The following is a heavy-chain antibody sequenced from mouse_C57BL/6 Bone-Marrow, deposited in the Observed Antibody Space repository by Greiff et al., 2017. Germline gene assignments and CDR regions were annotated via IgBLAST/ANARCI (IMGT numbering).Heavy chain of an antibody. Sequence: QVQLQQSGAELARPGASVKMSCKASGYTFTSYTIHWVKQRPGQGLEWIGYINPSSGYTKYNQKFKDKATLTADKSSSTAYMQLSSLTSEDSAVEYCEMIESQATHAIDYWGQGTSVTVSS. CDR3: EMIESQATHAIDY. CDR2: INPSSGYT. CDR1: GYTFTSYT. V-gene: IGHV1-4*01. J-gene: IGHJ4*01. D-gene: IGHD3-2*02.